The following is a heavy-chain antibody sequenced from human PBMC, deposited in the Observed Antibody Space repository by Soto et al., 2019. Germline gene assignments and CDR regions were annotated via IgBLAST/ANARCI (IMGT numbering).Heavy chain of an antibody. V-gene: IGHV3-15*07. D-gene: IGHD1-26*01. CDR3: TTWSRRLPGYYYYGMGV. CDR1: GFTFSNAW. J-gene: IGHJ6*02. Sequence: EVQLVESGGGLVKPGGSLRLSCAASGFTFSNAWMNWVRQAPGKGLEWVGRIKSKTDGGTTDYAAPVKGRFTIPRDDSINTLYLQMNSLKTEDTAVYYCTTWSRRLPGYYYYGMGVWGQGTTVTVSS. CDR2: IKSKTDGGTT.